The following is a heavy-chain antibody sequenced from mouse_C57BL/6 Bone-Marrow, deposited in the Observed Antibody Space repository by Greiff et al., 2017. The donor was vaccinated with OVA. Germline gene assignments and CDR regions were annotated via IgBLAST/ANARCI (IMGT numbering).Heavy chain of an antibody. D-gene: IGHD1-3*01. CDR1: GFNIKDDY. V-gene: IGHV14-4*01. J-gene: IGHJ3*01. Sequence: VQLQQSGAELVRPGASVKLSCTASGFNIKDDYMHWLKQRPEQGLEWIGWIDPENGDTEYASKFQGKATITADTSSNTAYLQLSSLTSEDTAVYYCTTDNYPAYWGQGTLVTVSA. CDR2: IDPENGDT. CDR3: TTDNYPAY.